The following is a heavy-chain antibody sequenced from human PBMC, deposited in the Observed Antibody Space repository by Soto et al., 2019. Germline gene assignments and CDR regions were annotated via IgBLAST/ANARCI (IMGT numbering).Heavy chain of an antibody. CDR2: ISGSGGST. D-gene: IGHD2-15*01. Sequence: EVQLLESGGGLVQPGGSLRLSCAASGFTFSSYAMSWVRQAPGKGLEWVSAISGSGGSTYYADSVKGRFTISRDNSKNTLYLKMNSLRAEDRAVYYCANPPRVGYGGGGSCFDYGGQGTLVTVSS. CDR1: GFTFSSYA. CDR3: ANPPRVGYGGGGSCFDY. V-gene: IGHV3-23*01. J-gene: IGHJ4*02.